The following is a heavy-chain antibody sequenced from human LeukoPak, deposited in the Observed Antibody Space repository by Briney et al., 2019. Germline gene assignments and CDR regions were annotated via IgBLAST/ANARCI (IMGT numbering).Heavy chain of an antibody. Sequence: GSLRLSCAASGFTFSSYAMHWVRQAPGKGLEWAAVISYDGSNKYYADSVKGRFTISRDSSKNTLYLQMNSLRAEDTAVYYCARDLGYCTNGVCHTRFDYWGQGTLVAVSS. CDR2: ISYDGSNK. CDR1: GFTFSSYA. CDR3: ARDLGYCTNGVCHTRFDY. J-gene: IGHJ4*02. V-gene: IGHV3-30-3*01. D-gene: IGHD2-8*01.